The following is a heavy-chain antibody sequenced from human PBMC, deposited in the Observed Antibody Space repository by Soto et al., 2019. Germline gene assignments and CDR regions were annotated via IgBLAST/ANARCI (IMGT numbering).Heavy chain of an antibody. CDR3: ASGRLVSRYYGLDV. D-gene: IGHD6-6*01. Sequence: SETLSLTCTVSGGSMNDYYWSWIRQPAGKGLEWIGRIFTSGNTNYDPSLRSRLTMSVDTSTNQVSLRLTSVTAADTAVYYCASGRLVSRYYGLDVWGQGTTVTVSS. CDR2: IFTSGNT. CDR1: GGSMNDYY. V-gene: IGHV4-4*07. J-gene: IGHJ6*02.